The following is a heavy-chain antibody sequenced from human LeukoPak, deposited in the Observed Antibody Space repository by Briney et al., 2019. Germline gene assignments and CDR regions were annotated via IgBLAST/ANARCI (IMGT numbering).Heavy chain of an antibody. D-gene: IGHD1-26*01. CDR3: ARGVGTSWFDP. V-gene: IGHV1-2*02. J-gene: IGHJ5*02. CDR2: MNPNSDDT. CDR1: GYTFTGYY. Sequence: APVKVSCKASGYTFTGYYMHWVRQAPGQGLEWMGWMNPNSDDTKSAQKFQGRVTMTRDTSIGTAYMELSGLTSDDTAVYFCARGVGTSWFDPWGXXTLVTVSS.